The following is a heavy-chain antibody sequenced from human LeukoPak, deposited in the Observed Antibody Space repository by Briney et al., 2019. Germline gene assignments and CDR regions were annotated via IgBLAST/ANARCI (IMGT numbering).Heavy chain of an antibody. V-gene: IGHV1-8*01. Sequence: APVKVSCKASGYTFTSYDINWVRQATGQRLEWMGWMNPNSGNTGYAQKFQGRVTMTRNTSISTAYMELSSLRSEDTAVYYCASYSSSSSIFDYWGQGTLVTVSS. CDR3: ASYSSSSSIFDY. CDR1: GYTFTSYD. J-gene: IGHJ4*02. CDR2: MNPNSGNT. D-gene: IGHD6-6*01.